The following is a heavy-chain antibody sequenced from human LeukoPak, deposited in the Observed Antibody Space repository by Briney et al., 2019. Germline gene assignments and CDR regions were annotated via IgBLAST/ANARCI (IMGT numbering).Heavy chain of an antibody. CDR2: ISSNGGST. CDR3: ARGNHYYDSSGYAYYFDY. J-gene: IGHJ4*02. Sequence: GGSLRLSCAASGFTFSSYAMHWVRQAPGKGLEYVSAISSNGGSTYYANSVKGRFTISRDNSKNTLYLQMGSLRAEDMAVYYCARGNHYYDSSGYAYYFDYWGQGTLVTVSS. D-gene: IGHD3-22*01. CDR1: GFTFSSYA. V-gene: IGHV3-64*01.